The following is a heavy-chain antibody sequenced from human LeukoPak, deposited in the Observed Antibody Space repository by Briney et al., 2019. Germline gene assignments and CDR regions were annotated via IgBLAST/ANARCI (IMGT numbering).Heavy chain of an antibody. J-gene: IGHJ4*02. CDR3: ARDTRPATYYYDSSGYYYPDY. Sequence: ASVEVSCKASGYTFTSYGISWVRQAPGQGLEWMGWISAYNGNTNYAQKLQGRVTMTTDTSTSTAYMELRSLRSDDTAVYYCARDTRPATYYYDSSGYYYPDYWGQGTLVTVSS. CDR2: ISAYNGNT. CDR1: GYTFTSYG. V-gene: IGHV1-18*01. D-gene: IGHD3-22*01.